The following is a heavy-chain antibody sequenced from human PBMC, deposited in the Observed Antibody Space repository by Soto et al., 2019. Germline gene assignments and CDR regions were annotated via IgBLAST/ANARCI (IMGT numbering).Heavy chain of an antibody. CDR1: GYSFTSYW. J-gene: IGHJ6*02. V-gene: IGHV5-51*01. CDR2: IYPGDSDT. CDR3: ARHHTVHYDSSGYYGYYYYYGMDV. D-gene: IGHD3-22*01. Sequence: PGESLKISCKGSGYSFTSYWIGWVRQMPGKGLEWMGIIYPGDSDTRYSPSFQGQVTISADKSISTAYLQWSSLKASDTAMYYCARHHTVHYDSSGYYGYYYYYGMDVWGQGTTVTVSS.